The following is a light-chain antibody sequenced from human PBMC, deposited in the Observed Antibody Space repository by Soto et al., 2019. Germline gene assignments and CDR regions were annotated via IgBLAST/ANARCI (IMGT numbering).Light chain of an antibody. CDR1: SSDVGGYNY. Sequence: QSALTQPASVSGSPGQSITISCTGTSSDVGGYNYVSWYQQHPGKAPKLMIYEVSNRPSGVSNRFSASKSGNTASLTISGLQAEDEADYYCTSYTSSGSYVVFGGGTKPTVL. CDR2: EVS. V-gene: IGLV2-14*01. CDR3: TSYTSSGSYVV. J-gene: IGLJ2*01.